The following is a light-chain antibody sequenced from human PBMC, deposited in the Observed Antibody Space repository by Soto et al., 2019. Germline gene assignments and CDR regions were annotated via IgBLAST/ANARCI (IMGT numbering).Light chain of an antibody. J-gene: IGLJ1*01. CDR1: TGDVGTFNY. CDR2: AVT. Sequence: QSVLTQPASVSGSPGQSRTLSFTGTTGDVGTFNYVSWYKHHPGKAPKLIIYAVTNRPSGVSDRFSGSKSGNTASLTISGLQAEDEADYYCSSYTDSSSRVFGTGTKLTVL. CDR3: SSYTDSSSRV. V-gene: IGLV2-14*01.